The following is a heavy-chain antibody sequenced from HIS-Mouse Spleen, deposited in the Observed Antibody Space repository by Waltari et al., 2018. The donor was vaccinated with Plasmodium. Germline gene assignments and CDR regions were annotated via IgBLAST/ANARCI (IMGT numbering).Heavy chain of an antibody. CDR1: GFSLSTSGMC. CDR2: IDWDDDK. Sequence: QVTLRESGPALVKPTQTLTLTCTFSGFSLSTSGMCVSWIRQPPGKALEWLARIDWDDDKYYSTSLKTRLTISKDTSKNQVVLTMPNMDPVDTATYYCARHKKRGQLVRGYFDYWGQGTLVTVSS. CDR3: ARHKKRGQLVRGYFDY. J-gene: IGHJ4*02. V-gene: IGHV2-70*15. D-gene: IGHD6-6*01.